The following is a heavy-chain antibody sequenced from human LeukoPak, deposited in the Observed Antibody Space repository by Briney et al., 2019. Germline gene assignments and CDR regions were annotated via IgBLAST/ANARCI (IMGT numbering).Heavy chain of an antibody. CDR2: INPNSGGT. Sequence: ASVKVSCKASGYTFTGYYMHWVRQAPGQGLEWMGWINPNSGGTNYAQKFQGRVTMTRDTSISTAYMELSRLRSEDTAVYYCARDGPKNYYDSSGAFDYWGQGTLVTVSS. CDR1: GYTFTGYY. CDR3: ARDGPKNYYDSSGAFDY. V-gene: IGHV1-2*02. D-gene: IGHD3-22*01. J-gene: IGHJ4*02.